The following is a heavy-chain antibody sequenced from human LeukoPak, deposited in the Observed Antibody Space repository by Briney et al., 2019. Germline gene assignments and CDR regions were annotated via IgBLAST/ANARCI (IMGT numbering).Heavy chain of an antibody. J-gene: IGHJ5*02. CDR3: ARGPGWVDP. V-gene: IGHV6-1*01. CDR1: GDSVSSTSAT. CDR2: TYYRSKWSS. D-gene: IGHD2-2*01. Sequence: SQTLSLTCAISGDSVSSTSATWNWIRQSPSRGLEWLGRTYYRSKWSSDYEVSVKGRITVKSDTSKNQFSLQLNSVTPEDTAVYYCARGPGWVDPWGQGTLVTVSS.